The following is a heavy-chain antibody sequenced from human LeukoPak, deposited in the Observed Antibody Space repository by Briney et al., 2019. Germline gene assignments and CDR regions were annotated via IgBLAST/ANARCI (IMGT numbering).Heavy chain of an antibody. D-gene: IGHD5-24*01. Sequence: GGSLSLSCVASGFTFRFYVLSWVRQAPGKGLEWVSALSGSGESTYYADAVKGRFTISRDNAKNSLYLQMNSLRAEDTAVYYVASNEGDGYNYETVYGGQGTLVTVSS. CDR2: LSGSGEST. J-gene: IGHJ4*02. CDR3: ASNEGDGYNYETVY. V-gene: IGHV3-23*01. CDR1: GFTFRFYV.